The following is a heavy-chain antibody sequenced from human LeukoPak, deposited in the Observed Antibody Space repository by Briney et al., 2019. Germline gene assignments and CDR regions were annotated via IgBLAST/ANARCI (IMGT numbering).Heavy chain of an antibody. CDR2: ISYDGSIK. D-gene: IGHD4-23*01. V-gene: IGHV3-30*14. CDR3: ARRPDYGGTPTFDY. Sequence: GRSLRLSCAASGFTFSSSSMHWVRQAPGKGLEWVAVISYDGSIKYYADSVKGRFTISRDNSKNTVYLQMNSLRAEDTAVYFCARRPDYGGTPTFDYWGQGTLVTVSS. J-gene: IGHJ4*02. CDR1: GFTFSSSS.